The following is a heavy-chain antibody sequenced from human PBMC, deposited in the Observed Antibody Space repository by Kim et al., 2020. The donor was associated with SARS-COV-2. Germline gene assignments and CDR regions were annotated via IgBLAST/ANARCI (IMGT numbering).Heavy chain of an antibody. CDR2: IYYSGST. Sequence: SETLSLTCTVSGGSISSSSYYWGWIRQPPGKGLEWIGSIYYSGSTYYNPSLKSRVTISVDTSKNQFSLKLSSVTAADTAVYYCARPYPHIAVAGLGSFDYWGQGTLVTVSS. V-gene: IGHV4-39*01. CDR1: GGSISSSSYY. CDR3: ARPYPHIAVAGLGSFDY. J-gene: IGHJ4*02. D-gene: IGHD6-19*01.